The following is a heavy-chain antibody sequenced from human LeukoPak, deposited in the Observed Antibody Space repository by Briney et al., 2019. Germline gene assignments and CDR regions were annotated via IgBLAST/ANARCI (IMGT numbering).Heavy chain of an antibody. CDR2: IYHSGST. CDR1: GGSISSSNW. J-gene: IGHJ3*02. CDR3: ARVRSPPDGSGSYTHAFDT. Sequence: PSETLSLTCAVSGGSISSSNWWSWVRQPPGKGLEWIGEIYHSGSTNYNPSLKSRVTISVDKSKNQFSLKLSSVAAADTAVYYCARVRSPPDGSGSYTHAFDTWGQGTMVTVSS. V-gene: IGHV4-4*02. D-gene: IGHD3-10*01.